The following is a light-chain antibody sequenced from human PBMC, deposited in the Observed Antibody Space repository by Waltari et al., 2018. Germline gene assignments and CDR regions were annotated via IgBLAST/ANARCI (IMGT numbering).Light chain of an antibody. J-gene: IGKJ1*01. CDR1: QNIDRS. V-gene: IGKV1-39*01. CDR2: AAS. Sequence: DIKLTQCPSFPFASVVETVTFTCRTSQNIDRSLNWYHQRPGNAPKLLIFAASTLQSWVSSRFSGSGSGTDFTLTISGLQPEDFATYFCQQSHRSPWTFGQGTQVDI. CDR3: QQSHRSPWT.